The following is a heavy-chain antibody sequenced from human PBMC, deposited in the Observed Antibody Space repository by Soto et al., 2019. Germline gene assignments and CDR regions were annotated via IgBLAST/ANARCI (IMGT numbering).Heavy chain of an antibody. Sequence: PSESLSLTCTLAGSPISSYYWSRIRQPPGKGLEWIGYSYYSGSTNYNPSLKSRVTISVDTSKIQFSLKLSSVSAADTAVYYCARDLEQQHAGWFAPWGEVTPVTV. D-gene: IGHD6-13*01. J-gene: IGHJ5*02. CDR1: GSPISSYY. V-gene: IGHV4-59*01. CDR2: SYYSGST. CDR3: ARDLEQQHAGWFAP.